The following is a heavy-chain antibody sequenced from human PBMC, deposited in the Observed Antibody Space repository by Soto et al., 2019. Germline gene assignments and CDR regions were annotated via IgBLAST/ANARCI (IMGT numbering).Heavy chain of an antibody. CDR1: GFTFSSYA. D-gene: IGHD3-16*01. V-gene: IGHV3-30*18. J-gene: IGHJ3*02. CDR2: ISYDGSNK. Sequence: QVQLVESGGGVVQPGRSLRLSCAASGFTFSSYAMHWVRQAPGKGLEWVAVISYDGSNKYYADSVKGRFTISRDNSKNTLYLQMNSLRAEDTAVYYCAKTRWGLFGAFDIWGQGTMVTVSS. CDR3: AKTRWGLFGAFDI.